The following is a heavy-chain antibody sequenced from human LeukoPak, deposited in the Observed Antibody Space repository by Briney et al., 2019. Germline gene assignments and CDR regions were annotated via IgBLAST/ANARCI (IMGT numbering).Heavy chain of an antibody. V-gene: IGHV4-38-2*01. CDR1: GYSISSGYY. CDR3: ARLGTYYYDSSDWWYLDL. CDR2: INHSGST. J-gene: IGHJ2*01. D-gene: IGHD3-22*01. Sequence: SETLSLXCAVSGYSISSGYYWGWIRQPPGKGLEWIGSINHSGSTYYTPSLKSRVTISVDTSKNQFSLKLTSVTAADTAVYYCARLGTYYYDSSDWWYLDLWGRGTLVTVSS.